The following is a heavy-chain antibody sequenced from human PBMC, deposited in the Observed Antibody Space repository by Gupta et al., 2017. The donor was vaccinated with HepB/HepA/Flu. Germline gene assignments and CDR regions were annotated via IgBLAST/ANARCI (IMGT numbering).Heavy chain of an antibody. Sequence: VQLVESGGGLIQPGGSLRLSCAASGFTVSSNYMSWVRQAPGKGLEWVSVIYSGGSTYYADSVKGRFTISRDNSKNTLYLQMNSLRAEDTAVYYCARAVPPGKYDFWSGYEVSYYMDVWGKGTTVTVSS. J-gene: IGHJ6*03. CDR1: GFTVSSNY. CDR2: IYSGGST. D-gene: IGHD3-3*01. CDR3: ARAVPPGKYDFWSGYEVSYYMDV. V-gene: IGHV3-53*01.